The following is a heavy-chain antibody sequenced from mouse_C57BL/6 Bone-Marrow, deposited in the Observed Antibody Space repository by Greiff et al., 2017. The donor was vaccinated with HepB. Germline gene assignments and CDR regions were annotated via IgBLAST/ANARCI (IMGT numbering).Heavy chain of an antibody. V-gene: IGHV10-1*01. CDR1: GFSFNTYA. D-gene: IGHD2-10*02. CDR3: VGYGNFFDY. CDR2: IRSKSNNYAT. J-gene: IGHJ2*01. Sequence: EVQRVESGGGLVQPKGSLKLSCAASGFSFNTYAMNWVRQAPGKGLEWVARIRSKSNNYATYYADSVKDRFTISRDDSESMLYLQMNNLKTEDTAMYYCVGYGNFFDYWGQGTTLTVSS.